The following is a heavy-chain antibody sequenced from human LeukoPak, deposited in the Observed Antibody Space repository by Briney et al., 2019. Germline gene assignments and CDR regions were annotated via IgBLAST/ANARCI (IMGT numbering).Heavy chain of an antibody. J-gene: IGHJ4*02. CDR3: ARDRDSSGRFDY. D-gene: IGHD3-22*01. CDR2: INHSGST. CDR1: GGSFSGYY. Sequence: SETLSLTCAVYGGSFSGYYWSWIRQPPGKGLEWIGEINHSGSTNYNPSLKSRVTISVDTSKNQFSLQLNSVTPEDTAVYYCARDRDSSGRFDYWGQGTLVTVSS. V-gene: IGHV4-34*01.